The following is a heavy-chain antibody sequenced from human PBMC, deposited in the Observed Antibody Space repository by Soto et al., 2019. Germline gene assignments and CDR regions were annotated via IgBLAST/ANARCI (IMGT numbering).Heavy chain of an antibody. V-gene: IGHV4-31*03. CDR1: GGSISSGGYY. Sequence: QVQLQESGPGLVKPSQTLSLTCTVSGGSISSGGYYWSWIRQHPGKGLEWIGYIYYSGSTYYNPSLKSRVTISVDTSKNQFSLKLSSVTAADKAVYYCSRVAPAAYYGMDVWGQGTTVTVSS. CDR2: IYYSGST. D-gene: IGHD2-2*01. J-gene: IGHJ6*02. CDR3: SRVAPAAYYGMDV.